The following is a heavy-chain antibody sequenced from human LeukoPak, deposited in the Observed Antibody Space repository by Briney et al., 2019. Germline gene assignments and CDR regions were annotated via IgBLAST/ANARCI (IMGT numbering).Heavy chain of an antibody. CDR2: MWHDGSNK. D-gene: IGHD1-7*01. V-gene: IGHV3-33*01. CDR3: ARGRYNWNYEEGIIDY. CDR1: GFTFSSYG. Sequence: PGGSLRLSCAASGFTFSSYGMHWVRQAPGKGLEWVAGMWHDGSNKYYADSVKGRFTISRDNSKNTLYLQMNSLRADDTAVYYCARGRYNWNYEEGIIDYWGQGTLVTVSS. J-gene: IGHJ4*02.